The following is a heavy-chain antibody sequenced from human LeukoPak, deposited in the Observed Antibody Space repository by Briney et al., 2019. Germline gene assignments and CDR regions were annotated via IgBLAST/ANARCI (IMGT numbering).Heavy chain of an antibody. CDR1: GGSISSYY. D-gene: IGHD2-2*02. CDR3: ARGIKVPAAILNGFDP. J-gene: IGHJ5*02. Sequence: SETLSLTCTVSGGSISSYYWSWIRQPAGKGLEWIGRIYTSGSTNYNPSLQSRVTMSVDTSKNQFSLKLSSVTAADTAVYYCARGIKVPAAILNGFDPWGQGTLVTVSS. CDR2: IYTSGST. V-gene: IGHV4-4*07.